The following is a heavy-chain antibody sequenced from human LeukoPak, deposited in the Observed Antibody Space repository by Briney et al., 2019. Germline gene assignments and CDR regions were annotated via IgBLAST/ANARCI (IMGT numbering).Heavy chain of an antibody. CDR2: ISRSGSTK. J-gene: IGHJ4*02. D-gene: IGHD2-2*02. CDR3: ARGKGSTSCYM. V-gene: IGHV3-11*01. CDR1: GFTFSDYN. Sequence: GGSLRLSCAASGFTFSDYNMRWIRQAPGKGLEWVSSISRSGSTKYYADSVKGRFTISRDNAKNSLFLQMNSLRAEDTAVYYCARGKGSTSCYMWGQGTLVTVSS.